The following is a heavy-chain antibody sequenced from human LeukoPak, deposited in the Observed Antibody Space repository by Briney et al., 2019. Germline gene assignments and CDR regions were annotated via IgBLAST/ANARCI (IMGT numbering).Heavy chain of an antibody. CDR1: GFTFSNYA. J-gene: IGHJ4*02. CDR3: ANEIRPNDY. CDR2: ISGSGGRT. V-gene: IGHV3-23*01. Sequence: PGGSLRLSCSASGFTFSNYAMTWVRQAPGKGLEWVSAISGSGGRTYDADSVKGRFTISRDNSKNTLYLQMNSLRAEDTAVYYCANEIRPNDYWGQGTLVTVSS.